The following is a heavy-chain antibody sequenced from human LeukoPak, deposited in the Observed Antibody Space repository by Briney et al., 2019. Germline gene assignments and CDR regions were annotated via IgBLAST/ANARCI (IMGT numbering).Heavy chain of an antibody. Sequence: GGSLRLSCAASGFTFSSYSMNWVRQAPGKGLEWVSVIYSGGSTYYADSVKGRFTISRDNSKNTLYLQMNSLRAEDTAVYYCARSAGSSWYQYYFDYWGQGTLVTVSS. J-gene: IGHJ4*02. V-gene: IGHV3-66*01. CDR3: ARSAGSSWYQYYFDY. CDR2: IYSGGST. CDR1: GFTFSSYS. D-gene: IGHD6-13*01.